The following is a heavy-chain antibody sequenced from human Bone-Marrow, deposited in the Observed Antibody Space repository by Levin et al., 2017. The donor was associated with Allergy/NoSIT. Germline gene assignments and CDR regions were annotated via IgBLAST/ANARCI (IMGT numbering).Heavy chain of an antibody. J-gene: IGHJ4*02. CDR1: GYTFTGYY. D-gene: IGHD3-9*01. CDR3: ARGGYYDILTGYPLPFDY. Sequence: ASVKVSCKASGYTFTGYYMHWVRQAPGQGLEWMGWINPNSGGTNYAQKFQGRVTMTRDTSISTAYMELSRLRSDDTAVYYCARGGYYDILTGYPLPFDYWGQGTLVTVSS. CDR2: INPNSGGT. V-gene: IGHV1-2*02.